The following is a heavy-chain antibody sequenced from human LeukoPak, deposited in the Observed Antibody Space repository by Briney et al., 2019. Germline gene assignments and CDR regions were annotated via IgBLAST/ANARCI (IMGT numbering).Heavy chain of an antibody. CDR3: VKGGAVAGTLVRAFDI. CDR1: GFTFDDYA. V-gene: IGHV3-9*01. Sequence: GRSLRLSCAASGFTFDDYAMHWVRQAPGKGLEWVSGISWNSGSIGYADSVKGRFTISRDNAKNSLYLQMNSLRAEDTASYYCVKGGAVAGTLVRAFDIWGQGTMVTVSS. D-gene: IGHD6-19*01. CDR2: ISWNSGSI. J-gene: IGHJ3*02.